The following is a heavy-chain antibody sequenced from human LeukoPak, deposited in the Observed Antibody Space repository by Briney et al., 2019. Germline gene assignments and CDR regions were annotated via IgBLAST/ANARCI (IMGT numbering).Heavy chain of an antibody. CDR1: GFTFTSYA. CDR3: ANEYEAYSSGWYYFDF. CDR2: ISVSDGST. J-gene: IGHJ4*02. V-gene: IGHV3-23*01. Sequence: GGPLRLSCAASGFTFTSYAMSWVRRAPGKGLEGVLAISVSDGSTYYADSVKGRFPISRDNSKTTLYLQMNGLRAENTAGYFRANEYEAYSSGWYYFDFWGQGTLVTVSS. D-gene: IGHD6-19*01.